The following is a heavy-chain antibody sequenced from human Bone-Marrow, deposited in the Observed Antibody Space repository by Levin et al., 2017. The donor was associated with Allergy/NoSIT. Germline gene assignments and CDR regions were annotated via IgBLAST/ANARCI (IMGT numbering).Heavy chain of an antibody. V-gene: IGHV3-74*01. CDR2: INSDGSST. CDR1: GFTFSSYW. CDR3: ARDLIVLRYFDWLLPTNSLFDY. Sequence: GGSLRLSCAASGFTFSSYWMHWVRQAPGKGLVWVSRINSDGSSTSYADSVKGRFTISRDNAKNTLYLQMNSLRAEDTAVYYCARDLIVLRYFDWLLPTNSLFDYWGQGTLVTVSS. D-gene: IGHD3-9*01. J-gene: IGHJ4*02.